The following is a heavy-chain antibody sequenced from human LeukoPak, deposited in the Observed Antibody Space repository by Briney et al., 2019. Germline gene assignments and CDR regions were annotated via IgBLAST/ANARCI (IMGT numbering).Heavy chain of an antibody. J-gene: IGHJ4*02. D-gene: IGHD5-18*01. CDR2: INKDGSNI. Sequence: GGSLRLSCAASGFTFSNYWMHWVRQVPGKGLVWVSRINKDGSNIAYADSVKGRFTISRDNSKNTLYLQMNSLRADDTAVYYCASVGRGSIYGYADYWGQGTLVTVSS. CDR3: ASVGRGSIYGYADY. V-gene: IGHV3-74*03. CDR1: GFTFSNYW.